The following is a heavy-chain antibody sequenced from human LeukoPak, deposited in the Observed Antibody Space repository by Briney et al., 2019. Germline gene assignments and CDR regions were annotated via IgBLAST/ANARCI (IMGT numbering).Heavy chain of an antibody. Sequence: SATLSLTCTVSGGSISSGDYYWSWIRQPPGKGLEWIGYIYYSGSTYYNPSLKSRVTISVDTSKNQFSLKLSSVTAADTAVYYCARAELLTCWFDPWGQGTLVTVSS. D-gene: IGHD1-26*01. V-gene: IGHV4-30-4*01. CDR2: IYYSGST. J-gene: IGHJ5*02. CDR3: ARAELLTCWFDP. CDR1: GGSISSGDYY.